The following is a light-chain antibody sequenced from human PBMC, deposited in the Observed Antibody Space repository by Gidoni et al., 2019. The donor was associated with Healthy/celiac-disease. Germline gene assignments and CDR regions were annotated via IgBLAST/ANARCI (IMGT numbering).Light chain of an antibody. V-gene: IGKV3-20*01. CDR1: QRVSSSY. J-gene: IGKJ1*01. CDR2: GAS. CDR3: QQYGSSPRT. Sequence: EIVLTQAPGTLSLSPGERATLSCRASQRVSSSYLAWYQQNPRQAPRLLIDGASSRATGIPDRFSGSASGTDFTLTISRLSPDDFAVYYCQQYGSSPRTFGQGTKVEIK.